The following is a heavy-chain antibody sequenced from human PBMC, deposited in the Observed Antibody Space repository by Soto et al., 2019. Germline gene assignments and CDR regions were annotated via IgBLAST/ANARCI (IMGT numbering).Heavy chain of an antibody. D-gene: IGHD6-19*01. CDR1: GFSFSTYG. CDR2: ICGGGSST. CDR3: AKDKVQWLVSWGTDY. J-gene: IGHJ4*02. V-gene: IGHV3-NL1*01. Sequence: GGSLRLSCAASGFSFSTYGMHWVRQAPGKGLEWVSVICGGGSSTYYADSVKGRFTISRDNSKNTLYLQMNSLRAEDTAVYYCAKDKVQWLVSWGTDYWGQGTLVTVSS.